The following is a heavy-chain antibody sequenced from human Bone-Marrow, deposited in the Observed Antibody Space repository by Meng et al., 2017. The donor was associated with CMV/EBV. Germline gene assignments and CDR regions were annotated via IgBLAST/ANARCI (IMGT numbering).Heavy chain of an antibody. CDR2: ISGGGDST. CDR3: AKDFWSGYSVFGRELDYYYGMDV. J-gene: IGHJ6*02. V-gene: IGHV3-23*01. CDR1: GFTFSSYG. Sequence: GESLKISCAASGFTFSSYGMHWVRQAPGKGLEWVSAISGGGDSTYYADSVKGRFTISRDNSKNTLYLQMNSLRAEDTAVYYCAKDFWSGYSVFGRELDYYYGMDVWGQGTTVTVSS. D-gene: IGHD3-3*01.